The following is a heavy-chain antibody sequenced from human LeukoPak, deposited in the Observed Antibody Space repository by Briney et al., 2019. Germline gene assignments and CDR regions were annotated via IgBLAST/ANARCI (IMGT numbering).Heavy chain of an antibody. D-gene: IGHD5-12*01. CDR3: ARVRRLRAYFDY. CDR2: INHSGST. J-gene: IGHJ4*02. Sequence: SETLSLTCAVYGGSFSGYYRSWIRQPPGKGLEWIGEINHSGSTNYNPSLKSRVTISVDTSKNQFSLKLSSVTAADTAVYYCARVRRLRAYFDYWGQGTLVTVSS. CDR1: GGSFSGYY. V-gene: IGHV4-34*01.